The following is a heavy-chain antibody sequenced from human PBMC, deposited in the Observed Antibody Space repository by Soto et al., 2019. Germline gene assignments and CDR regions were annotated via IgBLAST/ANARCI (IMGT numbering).Heavy chain of an antibody. J-gene: IGHJ3*02. CDR2: IIPIFGTA. Sequence: QVQLVQSGAEVKKPGSSVKVSCKASGGTFSSYAISWVRQAPGQGLEWMGGIIPIFGTANYAQKFQGRVTITADESTSRAYMELRSLRSEDTGVYYCAREGTVTTDAFDIWGQGTMVTVSS. D-gene: IGHD4-17*01. CDR1: GGTFSSYA. V-gene: IGHV1-69*01. CDR3: AREGTVTTDAFDI.